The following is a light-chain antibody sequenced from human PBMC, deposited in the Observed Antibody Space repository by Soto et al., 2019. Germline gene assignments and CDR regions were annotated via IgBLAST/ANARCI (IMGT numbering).Light chain of an antibody. J-gene: IGKJ5*01. CDR1: QSISSY. CDR3: QQSFSEFLYT. V-gene: IGKV1-39*01. CDR2: AAS. Sequence: DIQMTQSPSSLSASIGDRVTITCRATQSISSYLNWYQQKPGKAPKLLIYAASSLQSGVPSRFSCSVSGTDFTLTISSLQPEDFATYYCQQSFSEFLYTFGQGTRLEIK.